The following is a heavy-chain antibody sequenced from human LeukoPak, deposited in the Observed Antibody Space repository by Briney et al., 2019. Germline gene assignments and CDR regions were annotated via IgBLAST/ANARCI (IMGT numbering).Heavy chain of an antibody. D-gene: IGHD6-6*01. V-gene: IGHV3-11*01. CDR3: ARDPDTSSKVDY. CDR2: ISR. CDR1: GFTFSDHY. Sequence: GGSLRLSCAASGFTFSDHYMSWIRQTRGKGLEWVSRISRDTESVKGRFTISRDNTKNSLYLQMNSLRVDDTAVYYCARDPDTSSKVDYWGQGTLVTVSS. J-gene: IGHJ4*02.